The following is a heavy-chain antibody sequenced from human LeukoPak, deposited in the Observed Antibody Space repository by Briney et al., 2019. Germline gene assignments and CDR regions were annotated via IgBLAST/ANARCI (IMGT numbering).Heavy chain of an antibody. CDR1: GGSISSYY. CDR2: IYYSGST. V-gene: IGHV4-59*08. Sequence: SESLSLTCTVSGGSISSYYWSWIRQPPGKGLEWIGYIYYSGSTNYNPSLRSRVTISVDTSKNQFSLKLGSVTAADTAVYYCARMAYGMDVWGQGTTVTVSS. D-gene: IGHD5-24*01. CDR3: ARMAYGMDV. J-gene: IGHJ6*02.